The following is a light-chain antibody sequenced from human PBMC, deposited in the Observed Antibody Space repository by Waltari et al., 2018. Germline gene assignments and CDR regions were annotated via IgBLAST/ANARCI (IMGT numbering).Light chain of an antibody. Sequence: DIQMTQSPSSVSASVGDRVTITCRANQSINNNIAWYQQKPGKAPSILSYDASMLQTGVPSRFRDSGSWTEFTLTISSLQPEDFATYYCQQINSFPITFGQGTRLEIK. CDR1: QSINNN. V-gene: IGKV1-12*01. J-gene: IGKJ5*01. CDR3: QQINSFPIT. CDR2: DAS.